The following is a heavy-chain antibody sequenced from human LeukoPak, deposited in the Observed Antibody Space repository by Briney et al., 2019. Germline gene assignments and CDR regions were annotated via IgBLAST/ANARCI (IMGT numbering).Heavy chain of an antibody. CDR2: ISYDGSNK. V-gene: IGHV3-30*18. CDR1: GFTFSSYG. J-gene: IGHJ4*02. D-gene: IGHD3-10*01. CDR3: AKDRRHRITMVRGVIIQYYFDY. Sequence: HPGGSLRLSCAASGFTFSSYGMHWVRQAPGKGLEWVAVISYDGSNKYYADSVKGRFTISRDNSKNTLYLQMNSMRDEDTAVYYCAKDRRHRITMVRGVIIQYYFDYWGQGTLVTVSS.